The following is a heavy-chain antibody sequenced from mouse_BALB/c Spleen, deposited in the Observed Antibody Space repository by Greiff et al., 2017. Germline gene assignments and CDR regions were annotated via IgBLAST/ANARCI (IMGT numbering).Heavy chain of an antibody. Sequence: DVKLVESGGGLVKPGGSLKLSCAASGFTFSDYYMYWVRQTPEKRLEWVATISDGGSYTYYPDSVKGRFTISRDNAKNNLYLQMSSLKSEDTAMYYCAREGRDDGYYDAMDYWGQGTSVTVSS. V-gene: IGHV5-4*02. CDR3: AREGRDDGYYDAMDY. CDR1: GFTFSDYY. D-gene: IGHD2-3*01. CDR2: ISDGGSYT. J-gene: IGHJ4*01.